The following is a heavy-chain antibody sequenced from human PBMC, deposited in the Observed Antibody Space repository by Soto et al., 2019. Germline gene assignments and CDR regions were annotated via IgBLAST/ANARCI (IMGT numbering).Heavy chain of an antibody. CDR1: GFTFSSYA. CDR3: AKGIGYCSGGSCYSVYYYGMDV. Sequence: EVQLLESGGGLLQPGGSLRLSCAASGFTFSSYAMSWVRQAPGKGLEWVSAISGSGGSTYYADSVKGRFTISRDNSKNTLYLQMNSLRAEDTAVYYCAKGIGYCSGGSCYSVYYYGMDVWGQGTTVTVSS. V-gene: IGHV3-23*01. D-gene: IGHD2-15*01. CDR2: ISGSGGST. J-gene: IGHJ6*02.